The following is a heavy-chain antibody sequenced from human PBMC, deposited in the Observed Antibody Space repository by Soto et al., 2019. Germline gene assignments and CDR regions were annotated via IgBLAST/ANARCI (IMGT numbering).Heavy chain of an antibody. V-gene: IGHV4-39*02. CDR1: GGSISSSSYF. D-gene: IGHD2-2*01. CDR2: VYYTGSS. CDR3: ARILVPANYNYYYMDV. Sequence: SETLSLTCSVSGGSISSSSYFWGWIRQPPGRGLEYIGTVYYTGSSYYNPSLKSRVTISVDTSKNHFSLRLSSVTAADTSVYYCARILVPANYNYYYMDVWGKGTTVTVSS. J-gene: IGHJ6*03.